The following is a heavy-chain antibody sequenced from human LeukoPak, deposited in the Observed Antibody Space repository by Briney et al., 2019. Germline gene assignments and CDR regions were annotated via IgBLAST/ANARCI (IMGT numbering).Heavy chain of an antibody. CDR1: GFTVSDNY. CDR2: IYSGGTT. V-gene: IGHV3-53*01. J-gene: IGHJ6*03. D-gene: IGHD5-12*01. Sequence: PGGSLRLSCAASGFTVSDNYMTWVRQAPGKGLDWVSVIYSGGTTYYADSVKGRFTISRDNSKNTLYLQMNSLRAEDTAVYYCAKEGGYDIYYYMDVWGKGTTVTVSS. CDR3: AKEGGYDIYYYMDV.